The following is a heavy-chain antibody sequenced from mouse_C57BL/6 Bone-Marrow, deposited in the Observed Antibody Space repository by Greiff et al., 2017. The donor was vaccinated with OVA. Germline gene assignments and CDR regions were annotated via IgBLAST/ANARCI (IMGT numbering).Heavy chain of an antibody. CDR2: INPNNGGT. Sequence: VQLQQSGPELVKPGASVKISCKASGYTFTDYYMNWVKQSHGKSLEWIGDINPNNGGTSYNQKFKGKATLTVDKSSSTAYMELRSLTSEDSAVYYCARPYYYGSSDFDYWGQGTTLTVSS. D-gene: IGHD1-1*01. V-gene: IGHV1-26*01. CDR1: GYTFTDYY. J-gene: IGHJ2*01. CDR3: ARPYYYGSSDFDY.